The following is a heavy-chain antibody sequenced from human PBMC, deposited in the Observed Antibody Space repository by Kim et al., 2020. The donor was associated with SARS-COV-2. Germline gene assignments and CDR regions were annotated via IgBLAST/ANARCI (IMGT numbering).Heavy chain of an antibody. Sequence: GGSLRLSCAASGFTFSSSAMTWVRQAPGKGLEWVSTINANGANTYYADSVKGRFTISRDNSKSTLYLQINSLRAEDTAVYYCARTPEAYWGQGTQVTVSS. J-gene: IGHJ4*02. CDR3: ARTPEAY. D-gene: IGHD2-15*01. CDR2: INANGANT. V-gene: IGHV3-23*01. CDR1: GFTFSSSA.